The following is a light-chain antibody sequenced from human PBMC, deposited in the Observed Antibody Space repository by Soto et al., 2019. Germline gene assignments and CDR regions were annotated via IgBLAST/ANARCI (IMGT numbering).Light chain of an antibody. V-gene: IGKV1-5*03. Sequence: DIQMTQSPSTLSASVGDRFTITFRARESIDSWLAWHQQKPGRAPKLLISKASSLESGVPSRFSGSGFGTEFTLTISSLQPDDFATYYCQQYNSYRAFGQGTKVDIK. J-gene: IGKJ1*01. CDR2: KAS. CDR1: ESIDSW. CDR3: QQYNSYRA.